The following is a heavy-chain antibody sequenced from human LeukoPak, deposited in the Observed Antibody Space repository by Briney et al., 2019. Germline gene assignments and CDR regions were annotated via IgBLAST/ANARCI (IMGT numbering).Heavy chain of an antibody. D-gene: IGHD2-8*02. V-gene: IGHV1-69*13. CDR1: GGTFSSYA. CDR2: INPIFGTA. CDR3: ARGPWSGYYYYYMDV. J-gene: IGHJ6*03. Sequence: ASVTVSCKASGGTFSSYAISWVRQAPGQGLEWMGGINPIFGTANYAQKFQGRVTITADESTSTAYMELRSLRSEDTAVYYCARGPWSGYYYYYMDVWGKGTTVTVSS.